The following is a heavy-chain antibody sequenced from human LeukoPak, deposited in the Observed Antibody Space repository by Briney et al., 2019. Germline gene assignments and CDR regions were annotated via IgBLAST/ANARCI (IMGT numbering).Heavy chain of an antibody. CDR1: GFIFSSYE. D-gene: IGHD3-22*01. V-gene: IGHV3-48*03. CDR2: IGSSGSTV. Sequence: GGSLRLSCAASGFIFSSYEMNWVRQAPGKGLEWVSYIGSSGSTVYYADSVKGRFTISRDNANNSLYLQMNSLRAEDTAVYYCVRDLYRIVVVPHYFDYWGQGTLVTVSS. J-gene: IGHJ4*02. CDR3: VRDLYRIVVVPHYFDY.